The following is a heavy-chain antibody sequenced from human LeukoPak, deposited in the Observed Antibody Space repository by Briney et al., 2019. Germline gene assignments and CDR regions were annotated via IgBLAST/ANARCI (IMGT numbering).Heavy chain of an antibody. CDR3: ARDSGPKDNYGSANY. CDR2: ISSSSSYI. V-gene: IGHV3-21*01. J-gene: IGHJ4*02. D-gene: IGHD3-10*01. Sequence: GGSLRLSCAASGFTFSSYSMNWVRQAPGKGLEWVSSISSSSSYIYYADSVKGRFTISRDNAKNSLYLQMNSLRAEDTAVYYCARDSGPKDNYGSANYWGQGTLVTVSS. CDR1: GFTFSSYS.